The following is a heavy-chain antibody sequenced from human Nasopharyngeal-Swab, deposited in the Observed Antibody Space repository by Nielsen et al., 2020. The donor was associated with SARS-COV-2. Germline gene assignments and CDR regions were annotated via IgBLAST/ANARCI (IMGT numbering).Heavy chain of an antibody. CDR1: GFTFSRYG. CDR3: AKDEDSSPSQRGY. CDR2: ISFDGTDK. Sequence: GESLKISCAASGFTFSRYGMHWVRQAPGKGLERVAFISFDGTDKYYADSVKGRLTISRDNSKNTLSLQMNSLKFEDTAVYYCAKDEDSSPSQRGYWGQGTLVTVSS. D-gene: IGHD6-6*01. J-gene: IGHJ4*02. V-gene: IGHV3-30*18.